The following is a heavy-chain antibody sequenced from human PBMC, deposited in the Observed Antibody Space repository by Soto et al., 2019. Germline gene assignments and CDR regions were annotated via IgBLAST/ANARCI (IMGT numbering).Heavy chain of an antibody. CDR3: AKPPRGIYDPYHT. CDR1: GFTFSSYA. CDR2: ISYDGSNK. V-gene: IGHV3-30-3*02. J-gene: IGHJ4*02. D-gene: IGHD6-13*01. Sequence: GWSLRLSCAASGFTFSSYAMHWVRQAPGKGLEWVAVISYDGSNKYYADSVKGRFTISRENSKNTLYLQMNRLRAEDTAVYYCAKPPRGIYDPYHTWGQGNLVNVSS.